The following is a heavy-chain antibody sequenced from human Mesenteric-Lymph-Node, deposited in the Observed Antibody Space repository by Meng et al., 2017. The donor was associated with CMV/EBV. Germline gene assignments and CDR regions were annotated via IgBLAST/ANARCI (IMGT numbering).Heavy chain of an antibody. V-gene: IGHV3-66*02. CDR2: IYSGGST. CDR1: GFSVSTNF. CDR3: ARGGASGVDYYYYGMDV. D-gene: IGHD3-10*01. Sequence: GESLKISCAASGFSVSTNFMTWVRQAPGKGLEWVSIIYSGGSTYYADSVKGRLTISRDNSKRTVYLQMNSLRTDDTAVYYCARGGASGVDYYYYGMDVWGQGTTVTVSS. J-gene: IGHJ6*02.